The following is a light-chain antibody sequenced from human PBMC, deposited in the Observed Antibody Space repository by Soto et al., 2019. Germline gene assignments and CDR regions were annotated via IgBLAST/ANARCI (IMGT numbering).Light chain of an antibody. CDR1: HDTSNS. J-gene: IGKJ4*01. CDR3: QQYDTYSPLT. CDR2: GAS. Sequence: DIQMTQSPSSLSASVGDRVTITCRASHDTSNSVAWFQQRPGMAPKSLIYGASSLQSGVSSRFSGSGSGTQFTLTISSLQPEGFATYYCQQYDTYSPLTFGGGTRVEIK. V-gene: IGKV1-16*01.